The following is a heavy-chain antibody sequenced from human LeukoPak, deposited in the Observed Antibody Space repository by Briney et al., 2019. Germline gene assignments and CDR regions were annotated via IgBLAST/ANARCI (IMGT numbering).Heavy chain of an antibody. CDR3: ATGAHIRTGTPGQAFDI. J-gene: IGHJ3*02. CDR2: VDPEDGET. Sequence: GASVKVSCKASGYTFTYYYIHWVPQAPGKGLEWMGRVDPEDGETIYAEKFQGRVTITADTSTDTAYMELSSLRSEDTAVYYCATGAHIRTGTPGQAFDIWGQGTMVAVSS. CDR1: GYTFTYYY. V-gene: IGHV1-69-2*01. D-gene: IGHD1-1*01.